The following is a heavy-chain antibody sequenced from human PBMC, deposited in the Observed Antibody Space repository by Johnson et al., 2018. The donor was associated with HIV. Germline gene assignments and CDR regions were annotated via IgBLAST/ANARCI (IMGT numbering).Heavy chain of an antibody. CDR3: AKEGRGGAFDI. Sequence: VQLVESGGGLVQPGGSLRLSCAASGFTFSSYDMHWVRQTTGNGLESVSGIGTAGDTYYPGSVKGRFTISRDNSKNTLYLQMNSLRAEDTAVYYCAKEGRGGAFDIWGQGTIVTVSS. D-gene: IGHD2-15*01. J-gene: IGHJ3*02. V-gene: IGHV3-13*01. CDR2: IGTAGDT. CDR1: GFTFSSYD.